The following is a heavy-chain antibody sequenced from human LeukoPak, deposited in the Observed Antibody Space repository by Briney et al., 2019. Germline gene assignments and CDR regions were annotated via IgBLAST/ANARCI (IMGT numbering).Heavy chain of an antibody. V-gene: IGHV4-59*11. CDR2: IYYSGST. J-gene: IGHJ4*02. Sequence: SETLSLTCTVSGGSISSHYWSWLRQPPGKGLEWIGYIYYSGSTNYNPSLKSRVTISVDTSKNQFSLKLSSVTAADTAVYYCAREGDSGSYYDYWGQGTLVTVSS. CDR1: GGSISSHY. D-gene: IGHD1-26*01. CDR3: AREGDSGSYYDY.